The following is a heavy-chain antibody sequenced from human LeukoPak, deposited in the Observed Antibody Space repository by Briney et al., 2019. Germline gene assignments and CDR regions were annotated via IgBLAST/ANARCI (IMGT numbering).Heavy chain of an antibody. J-gene: IGHJ4*02. CDR3: AKEHDSSGYYYGNFDY. CDR2: ISWNSGSI. V-gene: IGHV3-9*01. CDR1: GFTFDDYA. D-gene: IGHD3-22*01. Sequence: GGSLRLSCAASGFTFDDYAMHWVRQAPGKGLEWVSGISWNSGSIGYADSVKGRFTISRDNAKNSLYLQMNSLRAEDTALYYCAKEHDSSGYYYGNFDYWGQGTMDTVSS.